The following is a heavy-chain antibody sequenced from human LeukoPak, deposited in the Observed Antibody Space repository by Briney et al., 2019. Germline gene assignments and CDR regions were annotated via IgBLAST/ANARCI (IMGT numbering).Heavy chain of an antibody. Sequence: SGKVSCNASGATFNSYAISWVRQAPGQGLEWMGRIIPILGIANYAQKFQGRVTITADKSTSTAYMELSSLRSEDTAVYYCSSSPGELLPPYNWFEPWGQGTLVTASS. CDR2: IIPILGIA. CDR1: GATFNSYA. J-gene: IGHJ5*02. CDR3: SSSPGELLPPYNWFEP. D-gene: IGHD1-26*01. V-gene: IGHV1-69*04.